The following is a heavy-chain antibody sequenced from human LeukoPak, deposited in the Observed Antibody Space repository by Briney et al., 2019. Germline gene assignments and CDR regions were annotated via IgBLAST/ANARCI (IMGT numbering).Heavy chain of an antibody. J-gene: IGHJ4*02. CDR1: GGTFSSYT. Sequence: ASVKVSCKASGGTFSSYTISWVRQAPGQGLEWMGRIIPILGIANYAQKFQGRVTITADKSTSTAYMELSSLRSEDTAVYYCARDRSSLGYFDYWGQGTLVTVSS. D-gene: IGHD3-16*01. CDR2: IIPILGIA. CDR3: ARDRSSLGYFDY. V-gene: IGHV1-69*04.